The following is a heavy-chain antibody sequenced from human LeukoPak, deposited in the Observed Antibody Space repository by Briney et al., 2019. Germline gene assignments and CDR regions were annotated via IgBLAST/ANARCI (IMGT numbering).Heavy chain of an antibody. Sequence: GGSLRLSCAASGFTSTNTWMSWVRQAPGKWLEWVSVISGSGGSTYSAESVKGRFTISRDNSKNTLYLQMNSLRVEDTAVYYCAKGPRASGWTYFDYWGQGTLVTVSS. D-gene: IGHD6-19*01. J-gene: IGHJ4*02. V-gene: IGHV3-23*01. CDR2: ISGSGGST. CDR1: GFTSTNTW. CDR3: AKGPRASGWTYFDY.